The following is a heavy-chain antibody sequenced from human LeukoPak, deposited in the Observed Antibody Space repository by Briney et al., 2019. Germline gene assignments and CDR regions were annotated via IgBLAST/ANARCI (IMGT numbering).Heavy chain of an antibody. Sequence: GGSLRHSCAASGFTFSSYSMNWVRQAPGTGLEWVSSISSSSSYIYYADSVKGRFTISRDNAKNSLYLQMNSLRAEDTAVYYCARDCGGDCSPFDYWGQGTLVTVSS. CDR3: ARDCGGDCSPFDY. CDR1: GFTFSSYS. D-gene: IGHD2-21*02. J-gene: IGHJ4*02. V-gene: IGHV3-21*01. CDR2: ISSSSSYI.